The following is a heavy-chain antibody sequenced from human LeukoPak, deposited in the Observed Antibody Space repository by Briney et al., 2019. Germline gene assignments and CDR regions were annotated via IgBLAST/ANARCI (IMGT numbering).Heavy chain of an antibody. CDR3: ARDGSNWSNDYYHGVDV. V-gene: IGHV4-59*11. J-gene: IGHJ6*02. CDR2: IYYSGST. CDR1: GGSISSHY. D-gene: IGHD4-11*01. Sequence: PSETLSLTCTVSGGSISSHYWSWIRQPPGKGLEWIGYIYYSGSTNYNPSLKSRVTISVDTSKNQFSLKLSSVTAADTAVYYCARDGSNWSNDYYHGVDVWGQGTTVTVSS.